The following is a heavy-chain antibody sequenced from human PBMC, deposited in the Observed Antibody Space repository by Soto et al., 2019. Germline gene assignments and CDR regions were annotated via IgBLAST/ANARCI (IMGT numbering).Heavy chain of an antibody. J-gene: IGHJ4*02. CDR2: IWYDGSNK. Sequence: GGSLRLSCAASGFTFSSYGMHWVRQAPGKGLEWVAVIWYDGSNKYYADSVKGRFTISRDNSKNTVYLQMNSLRAEDTAVYYCARDQLEQWLPEKYFEYWGQGTLVTVSS. D-gene: IGHD6-19*01. V-gene: IGHV3-33*01. CDR3: ARDQLEQWLPEKYFEY. CDR1: GFTFSSYG.